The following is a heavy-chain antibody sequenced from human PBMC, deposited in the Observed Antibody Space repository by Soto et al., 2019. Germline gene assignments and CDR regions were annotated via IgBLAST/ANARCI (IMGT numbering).Heavy chain of an antibody. CDR1: GFTFSDYY. Sequence: GGSLRLSCAASGFTFSDYYMSWIRQVPGKGLEWVAYISGTSDSIPYADSVKGRFTISRDNAKNSLYLQMNSLRAEDTAVYYCARVAVLTAAGTSDYWGQGTLVTVSS. CDR2: ISGTSDSI. J-gene: IGHJ4*02. V-gene: IGHV3-11*06. CDR3: ARVAVLTAAGTSDY. D-gene: IGHD6-13*01.